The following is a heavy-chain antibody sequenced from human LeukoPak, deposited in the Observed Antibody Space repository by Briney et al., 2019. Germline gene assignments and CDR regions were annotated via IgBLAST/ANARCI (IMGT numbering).Heavy chain of an antibody. J-gene: IGHJ3*02. D-gene: IGHD3-22*01. CDR2: ISGSGGST. CDR3: AKDVYYDSSGYYYPDAFDI. CDR1: GFTFSTYN. Sequence: PGGSLRLSCAASGFTFSTYNMNWVRQAPGKGLEWVSAISGSGGSTYYADSVKGRFTISRDNSKNTLYLQMNSLRAEDTAVYYCAKDVYYDSSGYYYPDAFDIWGQGTMVTVSS. V-gene: IGHV3-23*01.